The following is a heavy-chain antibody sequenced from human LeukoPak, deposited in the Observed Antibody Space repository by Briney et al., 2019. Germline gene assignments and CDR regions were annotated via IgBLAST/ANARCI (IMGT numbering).Heavy chain of an antibody. J-gene: IGHJ4*02. Sequence: PGRSLRLSCAASGFTFSSFAMHWVRQAPGKGLEWVAVISYDGSNKHYADSVKGRFTLSRDNSKNTLYLQMNSLRADDTAVYYCARDDRGVAAAGFFDYWGQGTLVTVSS. CDR2: ISYDGSNK. CDR3: ARDDRGVAAAGFFDY. V-gene: IGHV3-30*04. D-gene: IGHD6-13*01. CDR1: GFTFSSFA.